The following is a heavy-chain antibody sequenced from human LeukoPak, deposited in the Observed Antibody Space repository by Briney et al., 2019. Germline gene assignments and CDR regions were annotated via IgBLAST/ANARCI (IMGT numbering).Heavy chain of an antibody. J-gene: IGHJ4*02. Sequence: GGSLRLSCAASGFTFRNYGMSWVRQAPGKGLEWVSAISGSGGSTYNADSVKGRFTISRDNSKNTLYLQMNSLRAEDTALYYCAINGGGDSGYGNFDYWGQGTLVTVSS. CDR2: ISGSGGST. CDR3: AINGGGDSGYGNFDY. D-gene: IGHD5-12*01. V-gene: IGHV3-23*01. CDR1: GFTFRNYG.